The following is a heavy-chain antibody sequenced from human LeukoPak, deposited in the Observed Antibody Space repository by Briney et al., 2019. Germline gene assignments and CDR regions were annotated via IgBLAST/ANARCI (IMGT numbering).Heavy chain of an antibody. V-gene: IGHV1-18*01. CDR3: ARDGGILTGYHLDGMDV. J-gene: IGHJ6*02. CDR2: ISAYNGNT. Sequence: ASVKVSCKASGYTFTSYGISWVRQAPGQGLEWMGWISAYNGNTNYAQKLQGRVTVTTDTSTSTAYMELRSLRSDDTAVYYCARDGGILTGYHLDGMDVWGQGTTVTVSS. CDR1: GYTFTSYG. D-gene: IGHD3-9*01.